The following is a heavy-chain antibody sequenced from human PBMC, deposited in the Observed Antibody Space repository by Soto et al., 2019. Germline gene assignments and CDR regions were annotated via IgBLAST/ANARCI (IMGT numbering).Heavy chain of an antibody. CDR2: IYYDGST. J-gene: IGHJ4*02. CDR1: GGSISSGAYY. Sequence: QVQLQESGPGLVKPSQTLSLTCTVSGGSISSGAYYWSWIRKHPGKGLEWIGYIYYDGSTYYNPSLKSRATTSVDTSKNPFSLRLTSVTAAETAVYFCAREGGDGLDYWGQGTLVTVSS. CDR3: AREGGDGLDY. V-gene: IGHV4-31*03. D-gene: IGHD3-16*01.